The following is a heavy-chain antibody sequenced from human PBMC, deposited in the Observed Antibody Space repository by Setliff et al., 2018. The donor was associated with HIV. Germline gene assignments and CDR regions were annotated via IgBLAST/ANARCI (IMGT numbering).Heavy chain of an antibody. CDR2: IYSSGKT. CDR3: ARGPSLQTTLFDY. Sequence: SETLSLTCTVSGASMSSFFWHWIRQPAGKGLEWIGRIYSSGKTYYSPSLKSRVTISVDTSKNQFSLKLTSVTAADTAVYYCARGPSLQTTLFDYWGQGTLVTVSS. J-gene: IGHJ4*02. V-gene: IGHV4-4*07. CDR1: GASMSSFF.